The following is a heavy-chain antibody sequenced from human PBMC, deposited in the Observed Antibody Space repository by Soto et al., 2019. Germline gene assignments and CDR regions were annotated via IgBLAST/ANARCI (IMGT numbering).Heavy chain of an antibody. D-gene: IGHD3-3*01. CDR1: GYTFTSYD. Sequence: QMQLVQSGAEVKKPGASVKVSCKAAGYTFTSYDIHWVRQATGQGLEWLGWMNPNTGNTGYAPKFQGRVTMTRNTSISTAYMALSSLRFEDKAAYYCTKVTSRVAIFGVDDAFDIWGQRTMVTISS. CDR3: TKVTSRVAIFGVDDAFDI. V-gene: IGHV1-8*01. J-gene: IGHJ3*02. CDR2: MNPNTGNT.